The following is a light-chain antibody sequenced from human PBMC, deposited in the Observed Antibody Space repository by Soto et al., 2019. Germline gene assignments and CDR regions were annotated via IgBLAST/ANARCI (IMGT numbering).Light chain of an antibody. J-gene: IGLJ1*01. V-gene: IGLV2-14*01. Sequence: QSVLTQPASVSGSPGQSITISCTGTSSDVGGYNYVSWYQQHPGKAPKLMIYDVSNRPSGVSNRFSGSKSGNTASLTNSGLQAEDEADYYCSSYTSSRYVFGTGTKVTVL. CDR2: DVS. CDR1: SSDVGGYNY. CDR3: SSYTSSRYV.